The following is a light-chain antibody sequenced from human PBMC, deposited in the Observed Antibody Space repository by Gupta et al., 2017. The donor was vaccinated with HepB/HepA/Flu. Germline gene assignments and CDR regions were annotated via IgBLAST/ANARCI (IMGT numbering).Light chain of an antibody. Sequence: DIQMTQSPSTLSASVGDRVTITCRASQSISHWLAWYQQKPGKAPNLLIYKASSLESGVPSRFSGSGSGTEFTLTVSSLQPDDFATYYCQQYNSAPRTFGEGTXVEIK. V-gene: IGKV1-5*03. CDR1: QSISHW. CDR3: QQYNSAPRT. CDR2: KAS. J-gene: IGKJ1*01.